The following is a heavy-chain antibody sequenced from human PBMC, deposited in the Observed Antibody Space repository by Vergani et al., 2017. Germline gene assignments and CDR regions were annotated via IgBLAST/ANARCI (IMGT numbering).Heavy chain of an antibody. CDR1: GGTFSSYA. J-gene: IGHJ6*02. V-gene: IGHV1-69*18. CDR3: ARGEVDTAMVIIRSYGMDV. CDR2: IIPIFGTA. D-gene: IGHD5-18*01. Sequence: QVQLVQSGAEVKKPGSSVKVSCKASGGTFSSYAISWVRQAPGQGLEWMGRIIPIFGTANYAQKFQGRVTITADESTSIAYMELSSLRSEDTAVYYCARGEVDTAMVIIRSYGMDVWGQGTTVTVSS.